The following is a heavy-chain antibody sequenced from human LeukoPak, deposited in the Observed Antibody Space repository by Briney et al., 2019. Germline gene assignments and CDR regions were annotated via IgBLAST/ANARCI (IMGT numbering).Heavy chain of an antibody. D-gene: IGHD6-19*01. V-gene: IGHV3-23*01. CDR3: ARDLGYSSGWPFDY. J-gene: IGHJ4*02. Sequence: GGSLRLSCAASGFTFSSYAMSWVRQSPGKGLEGVSAISGSGGSTYYADPVTGRFTISRANAKNSLYLQMNSLRAEDTAVYYCARDLGYSSGWPFDYWGQGPLVPVSS. CDR1: GFTFSSYA. CDR2: ISGSGGST.